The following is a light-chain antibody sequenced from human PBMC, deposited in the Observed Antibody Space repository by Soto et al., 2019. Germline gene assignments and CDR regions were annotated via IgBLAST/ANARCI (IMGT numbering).Light chain of an antibody. V-gene: IGLV2-23*02. Sequence: QSALTQPASVSGSPGQSITISCTGTSSDVASYNLVSWYRQHPGKAPKLMIYEVSKRPSGVSNRFSASKSGNTASLTISGLQADDEADYYCCSYAGSLVLFGGGTKLTVL. J-gene: IGLJ2*01. CDR3: CSYAGSLVL. CDR2: EVS. CDR1: SSDVASYNL.